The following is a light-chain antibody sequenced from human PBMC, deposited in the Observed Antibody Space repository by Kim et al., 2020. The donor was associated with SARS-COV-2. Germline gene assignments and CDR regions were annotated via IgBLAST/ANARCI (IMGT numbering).Light chain of an antibody. V-gene: IGKV3-15*01. CDR3: QQYNNWPYT. J-gene: IGKJ2*01. CDR2: GAS. Sequence: SVSPWERATLSCRASQSVSSNLAWYQQKPGQAPSLLIYGASTRATGIPSRFSGSGSGTEFTLTISSLQSEDFAVYSCQQYNNWPYTFGQGTKLEI. CDR1: QSVSSN.